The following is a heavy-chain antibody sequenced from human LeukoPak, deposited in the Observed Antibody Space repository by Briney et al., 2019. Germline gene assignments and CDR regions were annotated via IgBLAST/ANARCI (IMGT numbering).Heavy chain of an antibody. CDR1: GFTFSSYA. V-gene: IGHV3-23*01. CDR3: AKGSYYDSSGSFYSDY. J-gene: IGHJ4*02. Sequence: GGSLRLSCAASGFTFSSYAMSWVRQGPGKGLEWVSGISGSGDNTYYADSVKGRFTISRDNSKNTLYVQVNSLGTEDTAAYYCAKGSYYDSSGSFYSDYWGQGTLVTVSS. CDR2: ISGSGDNT. D-gene: IGHD3-22*01.